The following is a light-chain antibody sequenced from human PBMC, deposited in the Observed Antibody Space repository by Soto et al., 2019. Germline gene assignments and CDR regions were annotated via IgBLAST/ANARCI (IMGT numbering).Light chain of an antibody. J-gene: IGKJ3*01. V-gene: IGKV3-15*01. CDR1: QTLRNK. Sequence: IVLTQSPGTLSVSPGERVILSCSASQTLRNKLAWYQQKPGQAPRLLIYGGFTRATGIPARLSGSGSGTEFTLTINSLQSEDFAIYYCQQHNAWPLTFGPGTKLDLK. CDR2: GGF. CDR3: QQHNAWPLT.